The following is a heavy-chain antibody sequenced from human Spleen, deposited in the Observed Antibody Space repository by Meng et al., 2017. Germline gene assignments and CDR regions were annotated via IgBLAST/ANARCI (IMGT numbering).Heavy chain of an antibody. Sequence: QVRLLQWGAGLLKPSETLSLTCVVSGGSFVDYYWSWIRQPPGKGLEWIGEINHSGSTNYNPSLESRATISVDTSQNNLSLKLSSVTAADSAVYYCARGPTTMAHDFDYWGQGTLVTVFS. CDR2: INHSGST. J-gene: IGHJ4*02. CDR1: GGSFVDYY. D-gene: IGHD4-11*01. CDR3: ARGPTTMAHDFDY. V-gene: IGHV4-34*01.